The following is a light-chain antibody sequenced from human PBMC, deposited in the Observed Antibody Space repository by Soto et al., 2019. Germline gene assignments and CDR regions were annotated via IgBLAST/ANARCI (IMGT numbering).Light chain of an antibody. J-gene: IGKJ1*01. CDR3: QQYGSSLTWT. V-gene: IGKV3-20*01. CDR2: GAS. CDR1: QSVSSSY. Sequence: ILLTQSPGTLSLSPGERATLSCRASQSVSSSYLAWYQQKPGQAPRLLIYGASSRATGIPDRFSGSGSGTDFTLTISSLEPEDYAVYYCQQYGSSLTWTFGQGTKV.